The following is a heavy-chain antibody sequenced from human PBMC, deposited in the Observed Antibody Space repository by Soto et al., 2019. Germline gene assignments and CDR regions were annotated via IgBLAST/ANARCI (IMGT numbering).Heavy chain of an antibody. J-gene: IGHJ4*02. D-gene: IGHD3-9*01. CDR1: GGSISSYY. CDR2: IYYSGST. Sequence: SETLSLTCTVSGGSISSYYWSWIRQPPGKGLEWIGYIYYSGSTNYNPSLKSRVTISVDTSKNQFSLKLSSVTAADTAVYYCARGRLNYDILTGYSLYYFDYWGQGTLVTVSS. V-gene: IGHV4-59*01. CDR3: ARGRLNYDILTGYSLYYFDY.